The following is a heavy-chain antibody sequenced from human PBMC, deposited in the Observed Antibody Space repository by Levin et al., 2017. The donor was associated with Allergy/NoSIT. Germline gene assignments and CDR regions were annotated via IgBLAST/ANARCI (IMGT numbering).Heavy chain of an antibody. D-gene: IGHD6-19*01. Sequence: QPGGSLRLSCAASGFTFSSYGMHWVRQAPGKGLEWVAVISYDGSNKYYADSVKGRFTISRDNSKNTLYLQMNSLRAEDTAVYYCAKTPYSSGWERFDYWGQGTLVTVSS. CDR2: ISYDGSNK. CDR1: GFTFSSYG. V-gene: IGHV3-30*18. CDR3: AKTPYSSGWERFDY. J-gene: IGHJ4*02.